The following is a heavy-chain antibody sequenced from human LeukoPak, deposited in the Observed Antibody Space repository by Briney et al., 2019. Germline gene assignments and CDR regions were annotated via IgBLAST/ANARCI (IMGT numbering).Heavy chain of an antibody. CDR3: ARGSYYDFWSGYYSYYFDY. CDR1: GYTFTGYY. D-gene: IGHD3-3*01. V-gene: IGHV1-2*04. Sequence: ASVKVSCKASGYTFTGYYMHWVRQAPGQGLEWMGWINPNSGGTNYAQKFQGWVTMTRDTSISTAYMELSRLRSDDTAVYYCARGSYYDFWSGYYSYYFDYWGQGTLVTVSS. CDR2: INPNSGGT. J-gene: IGHJ4*02.